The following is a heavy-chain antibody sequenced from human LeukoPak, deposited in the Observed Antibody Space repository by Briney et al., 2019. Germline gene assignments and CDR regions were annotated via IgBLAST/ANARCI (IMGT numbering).Heavy chain of an antibody. CDR3: ARGGGWTLDY. J-gene: IGHJ4*02. V-gene: IGHV4-39*01. CDR1: GGSMSSSSYF. D-gene: IGHD2-15*01. Sequence: MPSETLSLTCTVSGGSMSSSSYFWGWIRQPPGKGLERIGSIYYSGNTYCDPSLRSRVTISVDTYKNQFSLNLSSVTAADTAVYYCARGGGWTLDYWGQGTLVTVSS. CDR2: IYYSGNT.